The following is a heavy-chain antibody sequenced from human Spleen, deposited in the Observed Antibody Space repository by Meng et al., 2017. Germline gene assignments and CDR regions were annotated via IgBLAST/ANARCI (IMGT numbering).Heavy chain of an antibody. CDR2: INHRGGT. Sequence: QVQLRPWVAGLLRPSESLSLPCVVSCGSFSDDYWSWIRQPPGKGLEWIGEINHRGGTNYNPSLESRATISVDTSQNNLSLKLSSVTAADSAVYYCARGPTTMAHDFDYWGQGTLVTVSS. V-gene: IGHV4-34*01. D-gene: IGHD4-11*01. J-gene: IGHJ4*02. CDR3: ARGPTTMAHDFDY. CDR1: CGSFSDDY.